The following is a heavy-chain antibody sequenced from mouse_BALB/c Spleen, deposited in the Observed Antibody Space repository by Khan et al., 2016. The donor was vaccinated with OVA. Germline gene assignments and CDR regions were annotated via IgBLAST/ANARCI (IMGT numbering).Heavy chain of an antibody. CDR1: GYTFTNHG. CDR3: ARGYGYFDV. CDR2: INTYTGEP. J-gene: IGHJ1*01. Sequence: QIQLVQSGPEPKKPGETVKISCKASGYTFTNHGMNWVKQAPGKGLKWMGWINTYTGEPTYADDFKGRFAISLETSARTAYLQTNNLKNEDMATYFCARGYGYFDVWGAGTTVTVSS. V-gene: IGHV9-1*02.